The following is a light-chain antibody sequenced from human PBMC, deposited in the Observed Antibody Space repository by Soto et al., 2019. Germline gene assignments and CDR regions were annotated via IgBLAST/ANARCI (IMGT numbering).Light chain of an antibody. J-gene: IGKJ1*01. Sequence: EVMLTQSPGTLSLSPGERATLSCRASQSIFSNYLAWYQQKSGQVPRLLIYGASNRATGIPDRFSGSGSGTDFTLTISRLEPEDFAVYYCQQYGTSPRTFGQGTKVEFK. CDR3: QQYGTSPRT. V-gene: IGKV3-20*01. CDR1: QSIFSNY. CDR2: GAS.